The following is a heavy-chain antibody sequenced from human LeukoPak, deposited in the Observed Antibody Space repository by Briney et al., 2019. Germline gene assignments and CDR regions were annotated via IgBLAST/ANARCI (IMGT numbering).Heavy chain of an antibody. CDR2: INHSGST. CDR1: GGSFSGYY. Sequence: SETLSLTCAVYGGSFSGYYWSWIRQPPGKGLEWIGEINHSGSTSYNPSLKSRVTISVDTSKNQFSLKLSSVTAADTAVYYCARVRATGAHDYWGQGTLVTVSS. V-gene: IGHV4-34*01. CDR3: ARVRATGAHDY. D-gene: IGHD7-27*01. J-gene: IGHJ4*02.